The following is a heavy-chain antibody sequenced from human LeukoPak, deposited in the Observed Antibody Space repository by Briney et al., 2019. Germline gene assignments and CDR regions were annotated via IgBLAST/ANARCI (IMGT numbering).Heavy chain of an antibody. D-gene: IGHD6-13*01. J-gene: IGHJ4*02. CDR2: IYSGGST. V-gene: IGHV3-66*01. CDR3: ARDGAAAGYYFDY. CDR1: GFTVSSNY. Sequence: PGGSLRLSCAASGFTVSSNYMSWVRQAPGKGLEWVSVIYSGGSTYYADSVKGRLTISRDNSKNTLYLQMNSLRAEDTAVYYCARDGAAAGYYFDYWGQGTLVTVSS.